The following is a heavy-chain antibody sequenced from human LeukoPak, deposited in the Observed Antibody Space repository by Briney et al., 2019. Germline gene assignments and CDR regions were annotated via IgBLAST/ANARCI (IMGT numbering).Heavy chain of an antibody. V-gene: IGHV3-64*01. D-gene: IGHD2-2*01. CDR1: GFTFSSYA. J-gene: IGHJ6*03. CDR3: AREDRYCFSTSCYYYYMDV. Sequence: PGGSLRLSCAASGFTFSSYAMHWVRQAPGKGLEYVSAITGNGGSTYYGNSVKGRFTISRDNSKNTLYLQMGSLRAEDMAVYYCAREDRYCFSTSCYYYYMDVWGKGTTVTVSS. CDR2: ITGNGGST.